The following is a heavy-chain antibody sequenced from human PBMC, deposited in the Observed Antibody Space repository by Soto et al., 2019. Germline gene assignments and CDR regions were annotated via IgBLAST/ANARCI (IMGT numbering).Heavy chain of an antibody. CDR2: ISGSGGST. CDR3: AKDIYPFGCDSSGYAFDY. V-gene: IGHV3-23*01. Sequence: PGGSLRLSCAASGFTFSSYAMSWVRQAPGKGLEWVSAISGSGGSTYYADSVKGRFTISRDNSKNTLYLQMNSLRAEDTAVYYCAKDIYPFGCDSSGYAFDYWGQGTLVTVSS. D-gene: IGHD3-22*01. J-gene: IGHJ4*02. CDR1: GFTFSSYA.